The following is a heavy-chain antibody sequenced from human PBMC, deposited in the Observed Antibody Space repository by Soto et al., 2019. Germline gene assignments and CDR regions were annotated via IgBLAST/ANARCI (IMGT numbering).Heavy chain of an antibody. CDR3: ARYGDYYVCSMDV. Sequence: SETLSLTCAVYGGSFSGYYWSWIRQPPGKGLEWIGEINHSGSTYYNPSLKSRVTISVDTSKNQFSLKLSSVTAADTAVYYCARYGDYYVCSMDVWGQGTTVTVSS. J-gene: IGHJ6*02. V-gene: IGHV4-34*09. D-gene: IGHD3-10*02. CDR2: INHSGST. CDR1: GGSFSGYY.